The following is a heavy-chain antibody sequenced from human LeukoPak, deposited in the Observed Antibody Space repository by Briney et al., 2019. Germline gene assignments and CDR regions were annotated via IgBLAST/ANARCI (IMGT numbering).Heavy chain of an antibody. CDR2: ISGCGGST. J-gene: IGHJ4*02. V-gene: IGHV3-23*01. D-gene: IGHD6-19*01. CDR3: AKDLEGRYSSGWFGPGYFDY. CDR1: GFTFSSYA. Sequence: GGSLRLSCAASGFTFSSYAMSWVRQAPGKGLEWVSAISGCGGSTYYADSVKGRFTISRDNSKNPLYLQMNSLRAEDTAVYYCAKDLEGRYSSGWFGPGYFDYWGQGTLVTVSS.